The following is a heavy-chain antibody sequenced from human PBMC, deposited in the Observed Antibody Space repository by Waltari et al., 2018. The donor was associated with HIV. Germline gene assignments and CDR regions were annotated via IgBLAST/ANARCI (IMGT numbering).Heavy chain of an antibody. CDR1: GWSFSGYS. CDR3: ARVLTFSRRSMTTVPENWFDP. CDR2: INHSGST. V-gene: IGHV4-34*01. D-gene: IGHD4-17*01. Sequence: QVQLQQWGAGLLKPSETLSLTCAVSGWSFSGYSLRWIRPPPGTGMEWIGEINHSGSTNYNPSLKSRVTISVDTSKNQFSLKLSSVTAADTAVYYCARVLTFSRRSMTTVPENWFDPWGQGTLVTVSS. J-gene: IGHJ5*02.